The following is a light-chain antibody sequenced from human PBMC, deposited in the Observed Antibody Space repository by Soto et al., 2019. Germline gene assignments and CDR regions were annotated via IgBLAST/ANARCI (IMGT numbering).Light chain of an antibody. V-gene: IGLV2-14*01. CDR2: DVS. CDR3: SSYTSSSTYV. J-gene: IGLJ1*01. CDR1: SSDVGGYNY. Sequence: QSVLTQPASVSGSPGQSITISCTGTSSDVGGYNYVSWYQQHPGKAPKLMIYDVSNRPSGVSKRFSGSKSGNTASLTISVLQAEDEADYYCSSYTSSSTYVFGTGTKLTVL.